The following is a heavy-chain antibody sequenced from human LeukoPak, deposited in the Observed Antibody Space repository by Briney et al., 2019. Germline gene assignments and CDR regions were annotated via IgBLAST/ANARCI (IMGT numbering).Heavy chain of an antibody. J-gene: IGHJ4*02. Sequence: PGGSLRLSCAASGFTFSTHGMHWVRQAPGKGLEWVAVIWYDGSNEYYADSVKGRFTISRDNSKNTLYLQMNSLRVDDTAVYYCARGRYTSSPYFDYWGQGALVTVSS. CDR1: GFTFSTHG. CDR2: IWYDGSNE. CDR3: ARGRYTSSPYFDY. D-gene: IGHD6-6*01. V-gene: IGHV3-33*08.